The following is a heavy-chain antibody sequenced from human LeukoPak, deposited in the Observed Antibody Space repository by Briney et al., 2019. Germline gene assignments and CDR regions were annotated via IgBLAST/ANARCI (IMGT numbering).Heavy chain of an antibody. J-gene: IGHJ3*02. CDR1: GFTFSSYS. D-gene: IGHD3-22*01. V-gene: IGHV3-21*01. CDR2: ISSSSSYI. CDR3: ARDKRYYDSSGYPDAFDI. Sequence: PGGSLRLSCAASGFTFSSYSMNWVRQAPGKGLEWVSSISSSSSYIYYADSVKGRFTISRDNAKNSLYLQMNSLRAEDTAVYYCARDKRYYDSSGYPDAFDIWGQGTMVTVSS.